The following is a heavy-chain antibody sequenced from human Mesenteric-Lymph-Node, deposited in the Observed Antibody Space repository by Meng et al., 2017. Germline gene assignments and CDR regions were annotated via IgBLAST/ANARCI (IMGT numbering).Heavy chain of an antibody. Sequence: GGSLRLSCAASGFTFSIYWMHWFRQAPGKGLVWVSSISSSSTIYYADSVKGRFTISRDNAKNSLYLQMNSLRADDTAVYYCARDRVITFGGVIVIPHYYYYGMDVWGQGTMVTVSS. D-gene: IGHD3-16*02. V-gene: IGHV3-69-1*01. CDR3: ARDRVITFGGVIVIPHYYYYGMDV. CDR2: ISSSSTI. CDR1: GFTFSIYW. J-gene: IGHJ6*02.